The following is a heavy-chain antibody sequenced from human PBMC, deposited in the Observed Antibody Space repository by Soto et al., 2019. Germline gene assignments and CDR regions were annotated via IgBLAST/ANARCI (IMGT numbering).Heavy chain of an antibody. CDR2: ISVSGSST. CDR1: GFTLRAYA. D-gene: IGHD5-18*01. CDR3: AKSRIQGWTRGLYDH. Sequence: GGSLSLSCAASGFTLRAYAMSWVRQSPGKGLEWVSDISVSGSSTYYADSVKGRFTISRDNSKNTLYLQMNSLRAEDTAVYSCAKSRIQGWTRGLYDHWGQGTLVTVPQ. V-gene: IGHV3-23*01. J-gene: IGHJ4*02.